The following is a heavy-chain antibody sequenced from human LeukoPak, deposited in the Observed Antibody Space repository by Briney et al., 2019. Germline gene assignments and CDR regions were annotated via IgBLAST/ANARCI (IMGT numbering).Heavy chain of an antibody. CDR2: ISGSGDSS. CDR1: GFTFSSNA. CDR3: AKDNQGST. J-gene: IGHJ5*02. D-gene: IGHD6-13*01. Sequence: GGSLRLSCAASGFTFSSNAMKWVRQAPGKGLEWVSGISGSGDSSYYADSVRGRFTISRDISNNTLYLQMSSLRAEDTAVYYCAKDNQGSTWGQGTLVTVSS. V-gene: IGHV3-23*01.